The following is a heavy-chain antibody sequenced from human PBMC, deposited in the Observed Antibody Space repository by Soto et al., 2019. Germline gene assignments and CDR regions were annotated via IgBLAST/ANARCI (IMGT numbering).Heavy chain of an antibody. CDR2: ISGGGGSA. CDR3: AKGGCSGGSCYPLDY. V-gene: IGHV3-23*01. CDR1: GITFSGYA. D-gene: IGHD2-15*01. J-gene: IGHJ4*02. Sequence: GSLRLSCAASGITFSGYAMSWVRQAPGKGLEWVSTISGGGGSAYYADSVKGRFTISRDNSKNTLYVQMKSLRVEDTAVYYCAKGGCSGGSCYPLDYWGQGTLVTVSS.